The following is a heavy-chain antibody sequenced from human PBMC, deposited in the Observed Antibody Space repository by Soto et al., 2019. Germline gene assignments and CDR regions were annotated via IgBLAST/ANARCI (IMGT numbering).Heavy chain of an antibody. J-gene: IGHJ6*02. CDR3: AKDLKVSGGFHGSLNYYYGMDV. CDR1: GFSFSNHG. V-gene: IGHV3-30*18. Sequence: QVQPAESGGGVVQPGRSLRISCAASGFSFSNHGMQWVRQAPGKGLEWVAVISYDGNVKYYTDSVKGRFTISRDNSQSTLFLQMDSMRSEDAAVYYCAKDLKVSGGFHGSLNYYYGMDVWGQGTTVTVSS. D-gene: IGHD3-10*01. CDR2: ISYDGNVK.